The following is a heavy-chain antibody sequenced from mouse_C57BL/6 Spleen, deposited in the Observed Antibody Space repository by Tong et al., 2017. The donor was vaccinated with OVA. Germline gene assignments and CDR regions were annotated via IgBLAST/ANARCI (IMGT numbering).Heavy chain of an antibody. CDR2: ISSGGSYT. V-gene: IGHV5-9-3*01. CDR3: ASHGVTTAPFAY. J-gene: IGHJ2*01. Sequence: EVQLVESGGGLVKPGGSLTLSCAASGFPFSSYAMSWVRQPPEKRLGWVATISSGGSYTYYPDSVKGRFTISRDNAKNTLFLKMSSRRSEDTAMYYCASHGVTTAPFAYWGNGTTLTVSS. CDR1: GFPFSSYA. D-gene: IGHD2-12*01.